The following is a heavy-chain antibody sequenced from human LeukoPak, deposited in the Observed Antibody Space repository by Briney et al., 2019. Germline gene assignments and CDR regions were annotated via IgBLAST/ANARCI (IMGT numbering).Heavy chain of an antibody. CDR2: INPNSGGT. V-gene: IGHV1-2*02. J-gene: IGHJ6*02. D-gene: IGHD2-2*01. Sequence: ASVKVSCKASGYTFTGYYMHWVRQAPGQGLEWMGWINPNSGGTNYAQKFQGRVTMTRDTSISTAYMELSRLRSDDTAVYYCAIPADARGFDMDVWGQGTTVTVSS. CDR1: GYTFTGYY. CDR3: AIPADARGFDMDV.